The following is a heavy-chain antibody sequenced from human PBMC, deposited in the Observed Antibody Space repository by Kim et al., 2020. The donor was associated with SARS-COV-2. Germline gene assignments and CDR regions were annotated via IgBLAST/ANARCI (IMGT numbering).Heavy chain of an antibody. CDR1: GFTFSSYG. CDR3: TRDQSDSSGYYYVSKYEGGLEDV. Sequence: GGSLRLSCVASGFTFSSYGMHWVRQAPGKGLEWVAVISYDGSNKYYADSVKGRFTISRDNSKNTLYLQMNSLRAEDTAVYYCTRDQSDSSGYYYVSKYEGGLEDVWGQGTTVTVSS. D-gene: IGHD3-22*01. J-gene: IGHJ6*02. V-gene: IGHV3-33*05. CDR2: ISYDGSNK.